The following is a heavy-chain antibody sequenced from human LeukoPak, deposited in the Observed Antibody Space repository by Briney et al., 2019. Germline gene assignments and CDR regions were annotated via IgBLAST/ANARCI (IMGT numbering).Heavy chain of an antibody. CDR2: IHYRLPT. J-gene: IGHJ4*02. Sequence: SETLSLTCDVSGVSISGTNYYWGWIRQPPGMGLEWIGSIHYRLPTFYNPLLKSRVTISVDTSKNQISLRLRSVTAADTAVYYCARHEEEDGYNAKTPDYWGQGTLVTVSS. D-gene: IGHD5-24*01. V-gene: IGHV4-39*01. CDR3: ARHEEEDGYNAKTPDY. CDR1: GVSISGTNYY.